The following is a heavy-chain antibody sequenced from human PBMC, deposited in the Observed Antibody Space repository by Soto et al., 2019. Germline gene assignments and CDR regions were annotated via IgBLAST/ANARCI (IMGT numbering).Heavy chain of an antibody. J-gene: IGHJ4*02. CDR3: AREFRVAPTSFDY. CDR2: ISYDGSNK. Sequence: QVQLVESGGGVVQPGRSLRLSCAASGFTFSSYAMHWVRQAPGKGLEWVAVISYDGSNKYYADSVKGRFTISRDNSKNTLYLQMNSLRAEDTAVYYCAREFRVAPTSFDYWGQGTLVTVSS. CDR1: GFTFSSYA. V-gene: IGHV3-30-3*01. D-gene: IGHD3-3*01.